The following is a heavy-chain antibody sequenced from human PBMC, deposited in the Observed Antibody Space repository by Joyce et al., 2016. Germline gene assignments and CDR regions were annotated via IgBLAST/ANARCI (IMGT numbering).Heavy chain of an antibody. Sequence: EVQLVQSGAEMKKPGESLRISCRGSEFSFTNYGIAWVRQMPGKGLEWMGIIYPSDSETKYSPSFRGQVTISADKSISTAYLRWSSLKASDTAMYYCARRTEGHRSLEWGPKPARWNGFDIWGQGTVVTVFS. CDR2: IYPSDSET. J-gene: IGHJ3*02. CDR3: ARRTEGHRSLEWGPKPARWNGFDI. D-gene: IGHD3-3*01. CDR1: EFSFTNYG. V-gene: IGHV5-51*01.